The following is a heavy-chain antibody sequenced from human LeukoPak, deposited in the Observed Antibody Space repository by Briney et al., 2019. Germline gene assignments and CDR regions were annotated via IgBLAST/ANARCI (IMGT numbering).Heavy chain of an antibody. D-gene: IGHD2-15*01. V-gene: IGHV3-23*01. CDR1: GFTFRSYG. CDR2: ISGSGGST. CDR3: AKSGRYCSGSSCYQEASLDY. Sequence: GGSLRLSCAASGFTFRSYGMSWVRQAPGKGLEWVSSISGSGGSTYFADSVKGRFTISRDNSKNMLYMKMNSLRVEDTAVYYCAKSGRYCSGSSCYQEASLDYWGQGTLVTVSS. J-gene: IGHJ4*02.